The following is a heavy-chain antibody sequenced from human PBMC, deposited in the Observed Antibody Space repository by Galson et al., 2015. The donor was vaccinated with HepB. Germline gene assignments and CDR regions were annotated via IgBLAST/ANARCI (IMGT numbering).Heavy chain of an antibody. J-gene: IGHJ4*02. D-gene: IGHD3-10*01. CDR1: GITFNTYS. CDR2: ISSSSSYI. CDR3: ATVEILVVRGGLRTKSYFDY. V-gene: IGHV3-21*01. Sequence: SLRLSCAASGITFNTYSMNWVRQAPGKGLEWVSSISSSSSYIYYADSVKGRFTISRDNARNSLYLQMNSLRAEDTAVYHCATVEILVVRGGLRTKSYFDYWGRGTLVTGSS.